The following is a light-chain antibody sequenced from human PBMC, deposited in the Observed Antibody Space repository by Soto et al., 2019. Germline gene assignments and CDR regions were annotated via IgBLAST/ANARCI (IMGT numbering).Light chain of an antibody. V-gene: IGKV3-20*01. Sequence: EIVLTQSPGTLSLSPGERATLSCRASHSVSSSHLAWYQQKPRQAPRLLIYGASSRATGIPDRFSGSGSGSDFTLTICRLEPEDFALYYCQQYGSSPPITFGQGTRLEIK. J-gene: IGKJ5*01. CDR3: QQYGSSPPIT. CDR1: HSVSSSH. CDR2: GAS.